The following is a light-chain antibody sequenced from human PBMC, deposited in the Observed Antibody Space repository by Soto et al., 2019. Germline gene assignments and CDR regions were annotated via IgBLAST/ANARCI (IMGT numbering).Light chain of an antibody. CDR3: SSYAGSNNLV. V-gene: IGLV2-8*01. CDR2: EVS. J-gene: IGLJ2*01. Sequence: QSALTQPPSASGSPGQSVTISCTGTSSDVGGYNYVSWYQQHPGKAPKLMICEVSKRPSGVPDRFSGPKSGNTASLTVSGLQAEDEADYYCSSYAGSNNLVFGGGTKVTVL. CDR1: SSDVGGYNY.